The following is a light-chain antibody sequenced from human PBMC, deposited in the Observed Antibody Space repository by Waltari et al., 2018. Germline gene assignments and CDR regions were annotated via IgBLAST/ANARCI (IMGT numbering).Light chain of an antibody. Sequence: QSALTQPASVSGSLGQSITISSSETPDNVDILYLVPWYQRHPGRAPRLLIYDITQRPSGISDRFSGSKSGKTASLTISGLQAEDEADYYCCSFAGYGIYVFGSGTHVTVL. CDR3: CSFAGYGIYV. CDR2: DIT. J-gene: IGLJ1*01. V-gene: IGLV2-23*02. CDR1: PDNVDILYL.